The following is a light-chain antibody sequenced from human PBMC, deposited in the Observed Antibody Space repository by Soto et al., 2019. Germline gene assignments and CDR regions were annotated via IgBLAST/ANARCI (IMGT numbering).Light chain of an antibody. V-gene: IGKV3-15*01. Sequence: EIVLTQSPVTLSLSTGERATLSCRASQSVDSYVAWYQQKPGQAPRLLIFGASNRATGIPARFSGSGSGTDFTLTISSLQSEDFAVYYCQQYNNWPPVTFGGGTKVDI. CDR3: QQYNNWPPVT. J-gene: IGKJ4*01. CDR1: QSVDSY. CDR2: GAS.